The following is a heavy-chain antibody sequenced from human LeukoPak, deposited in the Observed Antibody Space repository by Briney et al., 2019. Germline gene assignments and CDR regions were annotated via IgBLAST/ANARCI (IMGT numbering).Heavy chain of an antibody. CDR1: GFTFSSYA. CDR3: AKVVYSGYGPADY. V-gene: IGHV3-23*01. J-gene: IGHJ4*02. Sequence: PGGSLRLSCAASGFTFSSYAMSWVRQAPGKGLEWVSTISGSGGGTHYTDSVKGRFTISRDNSKNTLYLQLSSLRAEETAVYYCAKVVYSGYGPADYWGQGTLVTVSS. D-gene: IGHD5-12*01. CDR2: ISGSGGGT.